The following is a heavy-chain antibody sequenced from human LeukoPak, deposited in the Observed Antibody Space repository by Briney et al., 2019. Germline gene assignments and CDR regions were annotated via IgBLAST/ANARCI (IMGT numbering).Heavy chain of an antibody. Sequence: ASVKVSCKASGYTFTAYYMHWVRQAPGQGLEWMGWIHPNSGATNYAQKFQGRVTMTRDTSISTAFMELSRLRSDDTAVYYCARDLDASSSLDYWGQGTLVTVSS. CDR1: GYTFTAYY. CDR3: ARDLDASSSLDY. J-gene: IGHJ4*02. V-gene: IGHV1-2*02. CDR2: IHPNSGAT. D-gene: IGHD6-6*01.